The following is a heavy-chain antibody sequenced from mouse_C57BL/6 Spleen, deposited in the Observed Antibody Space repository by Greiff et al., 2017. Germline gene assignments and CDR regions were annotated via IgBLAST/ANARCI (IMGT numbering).Heavy chain of an antibody. Sequence: VKLMESDAELVKPGASGKIYGKVAGETLTDHTINGRKKRPEQGLEWIGYIYPRDGSTKYNEKFKGKATLTADKSSSTAYMQLNSLTSEDSAVYFCARVGSDYWGQGTTLTVSS. CDR1: GETLTDHT. V-gene: IGHV1-78*01. CDR2: IYPRDGST. J-gene: IGHJ2*01. CDR3: ARVGSDY.